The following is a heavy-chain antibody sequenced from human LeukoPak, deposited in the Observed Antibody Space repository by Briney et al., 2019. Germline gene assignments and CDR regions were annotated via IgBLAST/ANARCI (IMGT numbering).Heavy chain of an antibody. CDR3: ARGLLLWFGESRFDP. Sequence: SETLSLTCAVYGGSFSGYYWSWIRQPPGKGLEWIGEINHSGSTNYNPSLKSRVTISVDTSKNQFSLKLSSVTAADTAVYYCARGLLLWFGESRFDPWGQGTLVTVSS. D-gene: IGHD3-10*01. CDR2: INHSGST. V-gene: IGHV4-34*01. CDR1: GGSFSGYY. J-gene: IGHJ5*02.